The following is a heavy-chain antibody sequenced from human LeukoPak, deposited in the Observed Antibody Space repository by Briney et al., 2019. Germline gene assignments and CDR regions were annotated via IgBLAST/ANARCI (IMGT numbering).Heavy chain of an antibody. D-gene: IGHD5-24*01. CDR1: GGSISSSSHY. Sequence: SETLSLTCTVSGGSISSSSHYWGWIRQPPGKGLEWIGYIYHSGSTYYNPSLKSRVTISVDRSKNQFSLNLSSVTAADTAVYYCARHFRDGYTLNFDAFNIWGQGTMVTVSS. J-gene: IGHJ3*02. CDR2: IYHSGST. V-gene: IGHV4-39*01. CDR3: ARHFRDGYTLNFDAFNI.